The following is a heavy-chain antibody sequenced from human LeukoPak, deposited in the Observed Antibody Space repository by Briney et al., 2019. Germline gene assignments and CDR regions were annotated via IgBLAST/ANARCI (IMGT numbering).Heavy chain of an antibody. D-gene: IGHD6-13*01. J-gene: IGHJ4*02. CDR3: ATGRQQLVLLLDY. CDR1: GYTFTGYY. V-gene: IGHV1-2*02. CDR2: INPNSGGT. Sequence: EASVKVSCKASGYTFTGYYMHWVRQAPGQGLEWMGWINPNSGGTNYAQKLQGRVTMTTDTSTSTAYMELRSLRSDDTAVYYCATGRQQLVLLLDYWGQGTLVTVSS.